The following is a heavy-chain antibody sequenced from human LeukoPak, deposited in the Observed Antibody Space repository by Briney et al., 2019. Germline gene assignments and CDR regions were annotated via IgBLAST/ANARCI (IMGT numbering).Heavy chain of an antibody. CDR2: INHNGEMI. J-gene: IGHJ4*02. D-gene: IGHD3-9*01. CDR1: GFTFSDYV. CDR3: VRDNDWAFHY. Sequence: GGSLRLSCAASGFTFSDYVMSWVRQAPGKGLEWVSYINHNGEMIYYADSVKGRFTISRDIAKKTLYLQMNSLRDDDTALFYCVRDNDWAFHYWGQGTLVTVSS. V-gene: IGHV3-48*02.